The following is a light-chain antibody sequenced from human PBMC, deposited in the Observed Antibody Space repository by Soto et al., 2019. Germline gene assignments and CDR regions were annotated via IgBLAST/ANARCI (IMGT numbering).Light chain of an antibody. V-gene: IGKV1-8*01. J-gene: IGKJ1*01. CDR3: QQYYSYPPT. CDR1: QGISSY. Sequence: AIRMTQSPSSLSATTGDRVTITCRASQGISSYLAWYQQKPGKAPKLLIYAASTLQSGVPSRFSGSGSGTDFTLTISCLQSEDFATYYCQQYYSYPPTFGQGTMV. CDR2: AAS.